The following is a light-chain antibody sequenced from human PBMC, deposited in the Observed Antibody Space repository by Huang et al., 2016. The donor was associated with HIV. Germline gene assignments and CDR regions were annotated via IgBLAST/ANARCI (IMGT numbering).Light chain of an antibody. V-gene: IGKV4-1*01. CDR2: WAS. CDR1: QSLLNTSNNKNY. CDR3: QQYFSART. Sequence: DIVMTQSPDSLAVSLGERATINCKSSQSLLNTSNNKNYLAWYQQKAGQPPRLLIYWASTRESGVPGRCSGSGSGTDFTLTISSLQAEDVAVYYCQQYFSARTFGQGTKVEIK. J-gene: IGKJ2*01.